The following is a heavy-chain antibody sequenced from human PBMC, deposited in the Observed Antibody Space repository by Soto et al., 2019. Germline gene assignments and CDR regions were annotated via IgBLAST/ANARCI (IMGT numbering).Heavy chain of an antibody. Sequence: QVQLVQSGAEVRQPASSVKVSCKTSGATFSSYAITWVRQAPGQGLEWMGGIVPTVDTSTYAQKFQGRVTITADKFTNIVYMELSSLRSDDTAVYYCVRVVAIPGYPDNWGQGNLVTVSS. CDR1: GATFSSYA. J-gene: IGHJ4*02. CDR3: VRVVAIPGYPDN. V-gene: IGHV1-69*14. D-gene: IGHD5-12*01. CDR2: IVPTVDTS.